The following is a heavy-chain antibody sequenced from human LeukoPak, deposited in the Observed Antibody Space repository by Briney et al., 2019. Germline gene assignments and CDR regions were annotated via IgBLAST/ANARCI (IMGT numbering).Heavy chain of an antibody. CDR1: GYTFTGYY. J-gene: IGHJ4*02. D-gene: IGHD3-10*01. V-gene: IGHV1-2*06. Sequence: ASVKVSCKASGYTFTGYYMHWVRQAPGQGLEWMGRINPNSGGANYAQKFQGRVTMTRDTSTSTVYMELSSLRSEDTAVYYCARDVGEGYGGDWGQGTLVTVSS. CDR2: INPNSGGA. CDR3: ARDVGEGYGGD.